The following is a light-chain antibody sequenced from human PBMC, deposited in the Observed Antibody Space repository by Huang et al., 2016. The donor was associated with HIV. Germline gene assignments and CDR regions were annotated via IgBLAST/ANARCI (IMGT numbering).Light chain of an antibody. CDR3: LHYNHWPPWT. Sequence: EMVLTQSPATLSVSPGERATLSCTASQNIGNNLAWYQHKPGQPPRLLIHGAPTRASGVTARFSGSGSGTDFNLTINSLQSEDFAVYYCLHYNHWPPWTFGPGTRVEI. CDR2: GAP. V-gene: IGKV3-15*01. J-gene: IGKJ1*01. CDR1: QNIGNN.